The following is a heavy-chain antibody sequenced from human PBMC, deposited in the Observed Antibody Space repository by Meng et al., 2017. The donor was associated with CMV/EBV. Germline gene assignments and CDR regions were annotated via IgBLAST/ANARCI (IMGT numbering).Heavy chain of an antibody. D-gene: IGHD3-10*01. Sequence: ASVKVSCKASGYTFTSYYMHWVRQAPGQGLEWMGIINPSGGSTSYAQKFQGRVTMTRDTSTSTVYMGLSSLRSEDTAVYYCASPLNLHRGAFDIWGQGTMVTVSS. CDR1: GYTFTSYY. V-gene: IGHV1-46*01. CDR3: ASPLNLHRGAFDI. J-gene: IGHJ3*02. CDR2: INPSGGST.